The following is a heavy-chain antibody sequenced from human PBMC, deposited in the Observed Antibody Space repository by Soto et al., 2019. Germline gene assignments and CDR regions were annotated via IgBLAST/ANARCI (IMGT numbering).Heavy chain of an antibody. CDR3: VSDSDGDY. J-gene: IGHJ4*02. Sequence: EVQLVESGGGLVQPGGSLRLSCAGSGFTFSNYWMHWVRQAPGKGLEWVSRIDHDGPTDYADSVRGRFTISRDNAENTLYLQMNSLRPEDTAVYYCVSDSDGDYWGQGTLVTVSS. D-gene: IGHD1-26*01. CDR2: IDHDGPT. V-gene: IGHV3-74*01. CDR1: GFTFSNYW.